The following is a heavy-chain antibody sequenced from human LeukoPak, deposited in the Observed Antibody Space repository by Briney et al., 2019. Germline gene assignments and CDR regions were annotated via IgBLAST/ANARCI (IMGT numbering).Heavy chain of an antibody. CDR2: INPNSGGT. V-gene: IGHV1-2*06. D-gene: IGHD3-22*01. J-gene: IGHJ4*02. Sequence: ASVKVSCKASGGTFSSYAISWVRQAPGQGLEWMGRINPNSGGTNYAQKFQGRVTMTRDTSISTAYMELSRLRSDDTAVYYCARDPEGYYDSSGFDYWGQGTLVTVSS. CDR3: ARDPEGYYDSSGFDY. CDR1: GGTFSSYA.